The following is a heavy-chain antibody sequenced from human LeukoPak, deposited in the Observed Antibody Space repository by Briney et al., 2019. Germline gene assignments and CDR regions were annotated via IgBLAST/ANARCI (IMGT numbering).Heavy chain of an antibody. CDR2: IKSKTDGGTT. CDR3: TTDELTGLDY. CDR1: GFTVSGDY. D-gene: IGHD7-27*01. J-gene: IGHJ4*02. V-gene: IGHV3-15*01. Sequence: GGSLRLSCAASGFTVSGDYMSWVRQAPGKGLEWVGRIKSKTDGGTTDYAAPVKGRFTISRDDSKNTLYLQMNSLKTEDTAVYYCTTDELTGLDYWGQGTLVTVSS.